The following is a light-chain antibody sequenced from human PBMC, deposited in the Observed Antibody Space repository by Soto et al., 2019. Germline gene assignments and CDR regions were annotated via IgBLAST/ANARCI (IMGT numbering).Light chain of an antibody. Sequence: ETVLTQSPATLSLSPGESATLSCRTSQTVNNYVAWYHQRHGQPPRLLIHDASKRATGVPARFSGSGSGTDFTLTISSLEPEYSAVYYCQQRSNPLTFGGGTKVEIK. CDR2: DAS. J-gene: IGKJ4*01. CDR3: QQRSNPLT. V-gene: IGKV3-11*01. CDR1: QTVNNY.